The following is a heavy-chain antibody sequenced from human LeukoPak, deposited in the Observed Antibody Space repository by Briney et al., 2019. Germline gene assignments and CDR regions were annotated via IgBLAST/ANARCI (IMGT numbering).Heavy chain of an antibody. CDR1: GYTFTTYG. CDR2: ISAYNGNT. Sequence: GASVKVSCKASGYTFTTYGISWVRQAPGQGLEWMGWISAYNGNTNYAQKLQGRVTMTTDTSTSTAYMELRSLRSDDTAVYYCARDPNSYGDSLAEYFQHWGQGTLVTVSS. V-gene: IGHV1-18*01. D-gene: IGHD4-17*01. J-gene: IGHJ1*01. CDR3: ARDPNSYGDSLAEYFQH.